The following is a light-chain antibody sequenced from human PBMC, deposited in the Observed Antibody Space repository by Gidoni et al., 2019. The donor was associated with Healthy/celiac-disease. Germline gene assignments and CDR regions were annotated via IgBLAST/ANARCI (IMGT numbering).Light chain of an antibody. J-gene: IGKJ5*01. CDR2: GAS. Sequence: EIVMTQSPATLSVSPGERATLSCRAMQSVSSNLAWYQQKPGQAPRLLIYGASPRATGIPARFSGSGSGTEFTLTISSLQSEDFAVYYCQQYNNWPRTFGQGTRLEIK. V-gene: IGKV3-15*01. CDR3: QQYNNWPRT. CDR1: QSVSSN.